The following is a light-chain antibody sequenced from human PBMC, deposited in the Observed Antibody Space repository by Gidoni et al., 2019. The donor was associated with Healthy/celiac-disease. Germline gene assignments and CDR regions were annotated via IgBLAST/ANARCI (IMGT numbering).Light chain of an antibody. CDR3: NSRDSSGTHLVV. CDR1: SRRSYY. J-gene: IGLJ2*01. CDR2: GKN. Sequence: SSELTQDPAVSVALGQTVRITCQGDSRRSYYASWYQQKPGQAPVLVIYGKNNRPSGIPDRFPGSSSGNTSSLTITGAQAEDEADYYCNSRDSSGTHLVVFGGWTKLTVL. V-gene: IGLV3-19*01.